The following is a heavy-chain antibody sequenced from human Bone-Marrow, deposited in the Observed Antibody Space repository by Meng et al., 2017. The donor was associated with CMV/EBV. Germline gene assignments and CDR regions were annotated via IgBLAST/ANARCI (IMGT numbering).Heavy chain of an antibody. D-gene: IGHD3-16*01. CDR2: INPNNGDT. CDR1: GYTFTDYY. Sequence: ASVNVSCMASGYTFTDYYIHWVRQAPGQGLEWMGWINPNNGDTNYAQKFQGRVTLTRDTSIYTAFMDLSRLRFDDTAIYYCAANLYDVNSLRALDFWGQGALVTVSS. V-gene: IGHV1-2*02. CDR3: AANLYDVNSLRALDF. J-gene: IGHJ4*02.